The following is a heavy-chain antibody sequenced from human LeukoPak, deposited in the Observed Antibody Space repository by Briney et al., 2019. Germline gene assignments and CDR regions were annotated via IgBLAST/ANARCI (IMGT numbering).Heavy chain of an antibody. J-gene: IGHJ4*02. Sequence: PGGSLRLSCAASGFTFSSYGMSWVRQAPGKGLEWVSAISDTSGTFYADSVKGRFTISKDNSKNTLFLQMNSLRVEDTAIYYCAKRVPYGSSSVYFDNWGQGALVTASS. CDR3: AKRVPYGSSSVYFDN. CDR1: GFTFSSYG. D-gene: IGHD6-6*01. V-gene: IGHV3-23*01. CDR2: ISDTSGT.